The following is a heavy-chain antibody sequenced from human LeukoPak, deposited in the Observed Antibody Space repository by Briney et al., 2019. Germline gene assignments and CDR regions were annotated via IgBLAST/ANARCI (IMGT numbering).Heavy chain of an antibody. J-gene: IGHJ5*02. CDR2: ISYDGRKK. D-gene: IGHD3-10*01. CDR1: GFTFSSYA. Sequence: GGSLRLSCAASGFTFSSYAMHWVRQAPGKGLEREAVISYDGRKKYYVDSAKGRFTIPRDNSKNTLYLQMNSLRAEDTAVYYCARDRDHGSGSYYGGDWFDPWGQGTLVTVSS. V-gene: IGHV3-30*04. CDR3: ARDRDHGSGSYYGGDWFDP.